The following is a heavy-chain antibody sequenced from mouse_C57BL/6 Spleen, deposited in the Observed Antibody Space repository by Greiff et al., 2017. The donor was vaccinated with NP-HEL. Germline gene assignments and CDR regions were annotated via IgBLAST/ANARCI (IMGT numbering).Heavy chain of an antibody. V-gene: IGHV1-63*01. CDR1: GYTFTNYW. CDR3: ARGASYGSSYPSMDY. D-gene: IGHD1-1*01. Sequence: QVQLQQSGAELVRPGTSVKMSCKASGYTFTNYWIGWAKQRPGHGLEWIGDIYPGGGYPNYNEKFKGKATLTADKSSSTAYMQFSSLTSEDSAIYYCARGASYGSSYPSMDYWGQGTSVTVSS. J-gene: IGHJ4*01. CDR2: IYPGGGYP.